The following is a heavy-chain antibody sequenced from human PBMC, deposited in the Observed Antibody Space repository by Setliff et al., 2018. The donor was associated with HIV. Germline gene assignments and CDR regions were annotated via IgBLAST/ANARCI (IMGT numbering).Heavy chain of an antibody. Sequence: PSETLSLTCAVYGGSFSGYYWSWIRQPPGKGLEWIGEINHSGSTNYNPSLKSRVTISVDTSKNQFSLKLSSVTAADTAVYYCAREVGTVTTSDAFDVWGQGTMVTVSS. CDR2: INHSGST. V-gene: IGHV4-34*01. J-gene: IGHJ3*01. CDR3: AREVGTVTTSDAFDV. D-gene: IGHD4-17*01. CDR1: GGSFSGYY.